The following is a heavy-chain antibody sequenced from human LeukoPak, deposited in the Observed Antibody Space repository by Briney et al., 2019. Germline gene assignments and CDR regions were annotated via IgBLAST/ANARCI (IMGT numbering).Heavy chain of an antibody. J-gene: IGHJ4*02. CDR2: INPSGGST. CDR3: ARVGLIQLWHVFDY. V-gene: IGHV1-46*01. Sequence: IINPSGGSTSYAQKFQGRVTMTRDTSTSTVYMELSSLRSEDTAVYYCARVGLIQLWHVFDYWGQGTLVTVSS. D-gene: IGHD5-18*01.